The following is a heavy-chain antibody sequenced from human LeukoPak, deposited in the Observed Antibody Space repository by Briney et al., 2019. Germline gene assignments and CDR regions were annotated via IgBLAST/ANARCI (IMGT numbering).Heavy chain of an antibody. CDR2: INPNSGGT. J-gene: IGHJ4*02. D-gene: IGHD3-10*01. CDR1: GYTFTNYY. CDR3: ARDQEWFGEAFDY. V-gene: IGHV1-2*02. Sequence: GASVKVSCKASGYTFTNYYMHWVRQAPGQGLEWMGWINPNSGGTNYAQKFQGRVTMTRDTSISTAYMELSRLRSDDTAVYYCARDQEWFGEAFDYWGQGTLVTVSS.